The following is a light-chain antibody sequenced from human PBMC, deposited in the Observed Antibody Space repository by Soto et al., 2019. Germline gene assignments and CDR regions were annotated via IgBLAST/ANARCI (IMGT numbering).Light chain of an antibody. V-gene: IGKV1-5*03. CDR3: QQYSSYWT. Sequence: DIQMTRSPSTLSVSGLDIVATSVRASQTISSWLAWYQQKPGKAPKLLIYKASTLKSGVPSRFSGSGSGTEFTLTISSLQTDDFATYYCQQYSSYWTFGQGTKVDIK. J-gene: IGKJ1*01. CDR2: KAS. CDR1: QTISSW.